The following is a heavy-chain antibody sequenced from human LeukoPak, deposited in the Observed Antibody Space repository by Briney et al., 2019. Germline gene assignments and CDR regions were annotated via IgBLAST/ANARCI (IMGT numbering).Heavy chain of an antibody. CDR3: AKDVNAYCSGDCSDY. D-gene: IGHD2-21*01. CDR1: GFTFNIYG. V-gene: IGHV3-30*02. J-gene: IGHJ4*02. Sequence: GGSLRLSCAASGFTFNIYGMHWARQAPGKGLEWVAFIWYDGSKKYYADSVKGRFTISRDNSKNMVPLEMNSPRTEDTAVYYCAKDVNAYCSGDCSDYWGQGTLVTVSS. CDR2: IWYDGSKK.